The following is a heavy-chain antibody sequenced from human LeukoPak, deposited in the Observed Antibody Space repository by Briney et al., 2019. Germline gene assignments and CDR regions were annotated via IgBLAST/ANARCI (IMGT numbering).Heavy chain of an antibody. J-gene: IGHJ6*03. CDR3: ARNDFYDMDV. V-gene: IGHV4-4*02. CDR1: GDTIRSTKW. D-gene: IGHD2/OR15-2a*01. Sequence: SGTLSLTCAVSGDTIRSTKWWSWVRQSPGKGLEWVGEIHHSVGSNYNPSLKSRATISLDKSNNQFSLSLRSVTAADTAVYYCARNDFYDMDVWGKGTTVTVSS. CDR2: IHHSVGS.